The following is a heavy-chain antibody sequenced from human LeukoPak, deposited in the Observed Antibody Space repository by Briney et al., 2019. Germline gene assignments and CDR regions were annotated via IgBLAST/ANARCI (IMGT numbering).Heavy chain of an antibody. D-gene: IGHD2-2*03. CDR3: VRDGRKSRVVDIVRKKETGYYYYMDV. Sequence: GGSLRLSCAASGFTFSDYYMSWIRQAPGQGLEWVSYISSSDSTIYYADSVKGRFTISRDNAKNSLYLQVNSLRAEDTAVFSCVRDGRKSRVVDIVRKKETGYYYYMDVWGKGTTVTVSS. CDR2: ISSSDSTI. V-gene: IGHV3-11*04. CDR1: GFTFSDYY. J-gene: IGHJ6*03.